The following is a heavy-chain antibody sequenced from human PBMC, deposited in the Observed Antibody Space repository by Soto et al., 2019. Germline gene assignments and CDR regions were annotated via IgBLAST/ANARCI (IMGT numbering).Heavy chain of an antibody. Sequence: QVQLVESGGGVVQPGRSLRLSCAASGFTFSSYGMHWVRQAPGKGLEWVAVISYDGSNKYYADSVKGRFTISRDNSKNPLYLQMNSLRAEDTGVYYCAKDLITIFGVAKGYYYYGMDVWGQGTTVTVSS. J-gene: IGHJ6*02. D-gene: IGHD3-3*01. CDR1: GFTFSSYG. CDR3: AKDLITIFGVAKGYYYYGMDV. CDR2: ISYDGSNK. V-gene: IGHV3-30*18.